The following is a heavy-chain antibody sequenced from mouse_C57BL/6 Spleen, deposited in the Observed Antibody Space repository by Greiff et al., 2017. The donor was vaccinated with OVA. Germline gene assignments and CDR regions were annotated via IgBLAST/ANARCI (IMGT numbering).Heavy chain of an antibody. J-gene: IGHJ2*01. CDR1: GYTFTSYW. Sequence: VQLQQPGAELVMPGASVKLSCKASGYTFTSYWMHWVKQRPGQGLEWIGEIDPSDSYTNYNQKFKGKSTLTVDKSSSTAYMQLSSLTSEDSAVYYCARNYDGSSYFDYWGQGTTLTVSS. D-gene: IGHD1-1*01. CDR2: IDPSDSYT. CDR3: ARNYDGSSYFDY. V-gene: IGHV1-69*01.